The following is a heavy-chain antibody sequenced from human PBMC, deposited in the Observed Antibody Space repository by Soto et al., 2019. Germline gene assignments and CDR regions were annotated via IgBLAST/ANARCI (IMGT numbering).Heavy chain of an antibody. CDR2: INHSGST. Sequence: SETLSLSCAVYGGSFSGYYWTWIRQTPGKGLEWIGEINHSGSTNYKPSLKSRVSISADTSKKQFSLNLTSVTAADTAVYYCARGECSSNYCFTRWALDIWGQGTVVTVSS. V-gene: IGHV4-34*01. CDR1: GGSFSGYY. D-gene: IGHD2-2*01. CDR3: ARGECSSNYCFTRWALDI. J-gene: IGHJ3*02.